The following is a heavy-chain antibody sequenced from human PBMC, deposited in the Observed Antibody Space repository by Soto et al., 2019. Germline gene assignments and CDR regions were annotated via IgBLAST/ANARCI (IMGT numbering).Heavy chain of an antibody. CDR2: IYYSGST. D-gene: IGHD3-10*01. Sequence: QLQLQESGPGLVKPSETLSLSCTVSSGSISSSSYYWGWIRQPPGKGLEWIGSIYYSGSTYYNPSLKSRVTISVDTSKNQFSLKLSSVTAADTAVYYCARQALWFGVDNWGQGTLVTVSS. J-gene: IGHJ4*02. V-gene: IGHV4-39*01. CDR3: ARQALWFGVDN. CDR1: SGSISSSSYY.